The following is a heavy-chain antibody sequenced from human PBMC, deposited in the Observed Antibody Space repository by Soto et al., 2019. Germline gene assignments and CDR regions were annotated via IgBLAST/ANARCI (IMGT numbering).Heavy chain of an antibody. J-gene: IGHJ4*02. D-gene: IGHD3-22*01. CDR2: IRGETNGGTA. Sequence: GGSLRLSCTGSGFNFANYALTWARQAPGKGLEWVGFIRGETNGGTADYAASLKGRITISRDDSKSIAYLEINSLQTEDTAVYYCTRYYYESSGYYVYWGQGTLVTVSS. CDR1: GFNFANYA. CDR3: TRYYYESSGYYVY. V-gene: IGHV3-49*04.